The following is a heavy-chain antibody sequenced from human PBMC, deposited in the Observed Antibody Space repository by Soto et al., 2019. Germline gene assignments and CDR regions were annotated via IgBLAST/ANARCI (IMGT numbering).Heavy chain of an antibody. Sequence: SETLSLTCTVSGGSLTKYYWSWIRQPAGKGLEWIGRISTSGNVVSKASLRSRLTMSVDTPKNQFSLRLTSVTAADTAVYYCARDNNDFWSLYPLAFDYWGQGALVTVSS. CDR1: GGSLTKYY. D-gene: IGHD3-3*01. V-gene: IGHV4-4*07. CDR3: ARDNNDFWSLYPLAFDY. J-gene: IGHJ4*02. CDR2: ISTSGNV.